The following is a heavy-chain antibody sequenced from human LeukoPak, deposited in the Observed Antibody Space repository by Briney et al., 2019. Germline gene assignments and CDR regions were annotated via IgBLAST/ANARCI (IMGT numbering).Heavy chain of an antibody. Sequence: SETLSLTCTVSGGSISSYYWSWTRQPAGKGLEWIGRIYTSGSTNYNPSLKSRVTISVDTSKNQFSLKLSSVTAADTAVYYCARLYSSSWYYMDVWGQGTTVTVSS. J-gene: IGHJ6*03. CDR3: ARLYSSSWYYMDV. D-gene: IGHD6-13*01. CDR2: IYTSGST. CDR1: GGSISSYY. V-gene: IGHV4-4*07.